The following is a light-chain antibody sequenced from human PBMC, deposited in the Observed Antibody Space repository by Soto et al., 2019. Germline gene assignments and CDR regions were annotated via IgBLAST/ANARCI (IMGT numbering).Light chain of an antibody. Sequence: EIVLTQSPGTLSLSPGERATLSCRASQSVSNNYLAWYQQKPGRAPRLLIYGASNRATGIPDRFSGSGSATDFTLTISRLEPEDFAVYFCQQSGSSPLTFGGGTKVDIK. CDR1: QSVSNNY. CDR3: QQSGSSPLT. CDR2: GAS. V-gene: IGKV3-20*01. J-gene: IGKJ4*01.